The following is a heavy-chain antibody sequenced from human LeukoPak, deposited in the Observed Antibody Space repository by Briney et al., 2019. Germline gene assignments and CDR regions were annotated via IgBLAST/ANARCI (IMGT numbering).Heavy chain of an antibody. D-gene: IGHD1-26*01. CDR1: GYTFTNSY. CDR2: MNPKSGGT. Sequence: ASVKVSCKASGYTFTNSYIHWVRQAPGQGLEWMGSMNPKSGGTKYAQKFQGRVSMTRDTSISTAYMELASLTSDDTAVYYCSRAGGRSWFDPWGQGTLVTVSS. J-gene: IGHJ5*02. V-gene: IGHV1-2*02. CDR3: SRAGGRSWFDP.